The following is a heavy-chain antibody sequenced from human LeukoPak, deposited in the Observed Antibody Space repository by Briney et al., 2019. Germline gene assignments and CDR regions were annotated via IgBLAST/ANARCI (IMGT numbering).Heavy chain of an antibody. D-gene: IGHD3-22*01. CDR1: GFTSNDYA. J-gene: IGHJ3*02. CDR2: ISWNSGTT. V-gene: IGHV3-9*02. Sequence: GRSLRLSCVASGFTSNDYAMHWVRQAPGKGLEWVSGISWNSGTTVYADSVKGRFTISRDNGKKSLYLQMNSLRVEDMAFYYCGKVRYDSSGYAFDIWGPGTMVTVSS. CDR3: GKVRYDSSGYAFDI.